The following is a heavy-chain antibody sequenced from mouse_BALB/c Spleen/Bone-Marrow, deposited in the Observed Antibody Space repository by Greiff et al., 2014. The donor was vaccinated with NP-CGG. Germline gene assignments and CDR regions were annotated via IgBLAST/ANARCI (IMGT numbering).Heavy chain of an antibody. Sequence: EVNLVESGGALVQPGGSRKLSCAASGFTFSDYGMAWVRQAPGKGPEWVALISNLAYSIYYTDTVTGRFTISRENAKNTLYLEMSSLRSEDTAMYYCARETTRGVMDYWGQGTSVTVSS. D-gene: IGHD1-1*01. CDR3: ARETTRGVMDY. J-gene: IGHJ4*01. CDR1: GFTFSDYG. V-gene: IGHV5-15*02. CDR2: ISNLAYSI.